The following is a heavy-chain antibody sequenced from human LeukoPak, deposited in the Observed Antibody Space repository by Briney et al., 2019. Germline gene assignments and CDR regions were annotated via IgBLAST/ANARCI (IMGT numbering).Heavy chain of an antibody. J-gene: IGHJ3*02. CDR3: ARRGNYDAFDI. Sequence: SVKVACKASGGTFGSYAISWVRQAPGQGLEWMGRIIPILGIANYAQKFQGRVTITADKSTSTAYMELSSLRSEDTAVYYCARRGNYDAFDIWGQGTMVTVSS. CDR1: GGTFGSYA. D-gene: IGHD1-7*01. CDR2: IIPILGIA. V-gene: IGHV1-69*04.